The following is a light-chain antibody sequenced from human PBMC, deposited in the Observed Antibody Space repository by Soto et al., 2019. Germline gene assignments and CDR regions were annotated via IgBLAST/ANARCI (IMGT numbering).Light chain of an antibody. CDR1: QSISTS. Sequence: DIQMTQSPSSLSASVGDRVTITCRASQSISTSLNWYQQKPGNAPKLLIYAASHLHSGVPSRFSGSGSGTDFTLTISSLQPEDFAIYFCQQSYNTPRTFGQGTKVDIK. V-gene: IGKV1-39*01. J-gene: IGKJ1*01. CDR2: AAS. CDR3: QQSYNTPRT.